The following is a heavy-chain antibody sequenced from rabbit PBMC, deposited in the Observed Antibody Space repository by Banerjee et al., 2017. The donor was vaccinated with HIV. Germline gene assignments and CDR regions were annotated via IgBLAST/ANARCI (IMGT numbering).Heavy chain of an antibody. CDR1: AFDLSTYG. D-gene: IGHD1-1*01. CDR2: IYTGSGST. V-gene: IGHV1S45*01. J-gene: IGHJ3*01. CDR3: ARGAGGGGYFSL. Sequence: QEQLEESGGGLVQPGGSLKLSCKASAFDLSTYGMRWVRQAPGKGLEWIGCIYTGSGSTYYANWAKGRFTISKTSSTTVTLQMTSLTAADTATYFCARGAGGGGYFSLWGQGTLVTVS.